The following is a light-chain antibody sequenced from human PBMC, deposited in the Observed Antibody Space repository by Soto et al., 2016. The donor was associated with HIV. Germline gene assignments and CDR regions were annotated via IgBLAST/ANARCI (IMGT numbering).Light chain of an antibody. J-gene: IGKJ5*01. CDR2: KAS. CDR1: QSISSW. V-gene: IGKV1-5*03. Sequence: DIQMTQSPSTLSASVGDRVTITCRASQSISSWLAWYQQKPGKAPKLLIYKASSLESGVPSRFSGSGSGTEFTLTISSLQPDDFATYYCQQYNSYPITLGQGTRLXIK. CDR3: QQYNSYPIT.